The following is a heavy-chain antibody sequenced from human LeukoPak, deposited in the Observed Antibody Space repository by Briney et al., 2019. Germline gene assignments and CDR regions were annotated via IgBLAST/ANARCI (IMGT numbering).Heavy chain of an antibody. D-gene: IGHD5-12*01. CDR2: ISGSGSGGST. J-gene: IGHJ4*02. V-gene: IGHV3-23*01. CDR1: GFTFSSSA. CDR3: AKIVAVDSVDY. Sequence: GGSLRLSCAASGFTFSSSAMSWVRQAPGKGLEWVSSISGSGSGGSTYYADSVKGRFTISRDNSKNTLYLQMNSLRAEDTAVYYCAKIVAVDSVDYWGQGTLVTVSS.